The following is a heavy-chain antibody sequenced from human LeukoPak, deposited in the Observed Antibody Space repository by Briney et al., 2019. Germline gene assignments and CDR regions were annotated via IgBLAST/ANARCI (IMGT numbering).Heavy chain of an antibody. CDR2: NNDSGST. D-gene: IGHD6-19*01. CDR1: GGSFSGHY. CDR3: ARGRRQWLVPPSDYYFYMDV. V-gene: IGHV4-34*01. J-gene: IGHJ6*03. Sequence: SETLSLTCGVYGGSFSGHYWTWIRKPPGKGLEGIGENNDSGSTNYNPSLKSRVTISVDTSKNHFSLNLNSVTAADTAVYYCARGRRQWLVPPSDYYFYMDVWGKGTTVTVSS.